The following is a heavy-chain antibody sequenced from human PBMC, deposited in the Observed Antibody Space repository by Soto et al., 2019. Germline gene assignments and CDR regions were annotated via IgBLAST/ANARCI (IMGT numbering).Heavy chain of an antibody. D-gene: IGHD3-10*01. CDR1: NDSISNPIYY. V-gene: IGHV4-39*01. CDR2: IYHTGRS. J-gene: IGHJ5*02. CDR3: GGRTSLASVQLFVGEISNHNWFDP. Sequence: HLQLQESGPGLVKPSETLSLTCTVSNDSISNPIYYWGWIRQPPGKGLEWIGSIYHTGRSYYNPSLQGRVTISMDKYKNQFSLKLTSVTAADTAIYFCGGRTSLASVQLFVGEISNHNWFDPWSQGTLVTVSS.